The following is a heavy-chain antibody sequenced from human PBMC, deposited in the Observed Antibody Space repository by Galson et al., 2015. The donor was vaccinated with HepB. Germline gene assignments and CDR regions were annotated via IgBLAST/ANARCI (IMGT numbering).Heavy chain of an antibody. J-gene: IGHJ3*02. Sequence: SVKVSCKASGYTFTSYYTHWVRQAPGQGLEWMGIINPSGGSTSYAQKFQGRVTMTRDTSTSTVYMELSSQRSEDTAVYYCSHGDAFDIWGQGTMVTVSS. V-gene: IGHV1-46*03. CDR2: INPSGGST. CDR1: GYTFTSYY. CDR3: SHGDAFDI.